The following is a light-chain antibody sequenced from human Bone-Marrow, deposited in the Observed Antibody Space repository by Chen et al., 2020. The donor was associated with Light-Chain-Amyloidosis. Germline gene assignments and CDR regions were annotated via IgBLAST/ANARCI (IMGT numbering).Light chain of an antibody. V-gene: IGLV2-14*01. CDR2: DVS. CDR3: SSYTSSSTLVV. CDR1: SSDVGGYNY. Sequence: QSALTQPASVSGSPGQLITISCTGTSSDVGGYNYVSWYQQHPGKAPKLMIYDVSNRPSGVSNRFSGSKSGNTASLTISGLQAEDEAEYYCSSYTSSSTLVVFGGGTKLTVL. J-gene: IGLJ2*01.